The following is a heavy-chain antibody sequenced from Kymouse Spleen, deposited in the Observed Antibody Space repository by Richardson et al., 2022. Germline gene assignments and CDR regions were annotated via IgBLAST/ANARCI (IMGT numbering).Heavy chain of an antibody. D-gene: IGHD1-26*01. Sequence: QVQLVESGGGVVQPGRSLRLSCAASGFTFSSYGMHWVRQAPGKGLEWVAVIWYDGSNKYYADSVKGRFTISRDNSKNTLYLQMNSLRAEDTAVYYCARRASGSYPDYWGQGTLVTVSS. CDR2: IWYDGSNK. J-gene: IGHJ4*02. V-gene: IGHV3-33*01. CDR1: GFTFSSYG. CDR3: ARRASGSYPDY.